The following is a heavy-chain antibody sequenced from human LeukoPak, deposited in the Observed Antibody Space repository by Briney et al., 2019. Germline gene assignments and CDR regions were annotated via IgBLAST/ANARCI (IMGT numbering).Heavy chain of an antibody. CDR1: GYSISSGYY. V-gene: IGHV4-38-2*02. D-gene: IGHD2-21*01. J-gene: IGHJ3*02. CDR2: IYHSGST. CDR3: AKSVVVIAIGAFDI. Sequence: SQTLSLTCNVSGYSISSGYYWGWIRQPPGKGLEWIGSIYHSGSTYYNPSLKSRVTISVDTSKNHFSLKLSSVTAADTAVYYCAKSVVVIAIGAFDIWGQGTMVTVSS.